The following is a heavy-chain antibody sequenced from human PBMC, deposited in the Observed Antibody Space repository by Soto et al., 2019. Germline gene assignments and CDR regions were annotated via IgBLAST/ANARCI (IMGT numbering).Heavy chain of an antibody. V-gene: IGHV2-5*02. CDR2: IYWDEDK. CDR3: AHRGREPRLFDH. Sequence: QITLKESGPTLVKPTQTLTLTCTFSGFSFSTTGVGVGWIRQSPGKALEWLALIYWDEDKRYTSSLRSRLTNTKDTTENQVAPKMTNKDPWEPATYFLAHRGREPRLFDHWGPGTLVTVSS. J-gene: IGHJ4*02. D-gene: IGHD1-1*01. CDR1: GFSFSTTGVG.